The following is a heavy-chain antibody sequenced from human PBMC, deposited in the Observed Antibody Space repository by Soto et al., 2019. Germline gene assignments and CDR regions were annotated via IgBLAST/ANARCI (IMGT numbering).Heavy chain of an antibody. J-gene: IGHJ2*01. D-gene: IGHD6-19*01. CDR1: GGSISSSNYY. V-gene: IGHV4-39*01. Sequence: SETLSLTCTVSGGSISSSNYYWGCIRQPPGKGLEWIGSIYYTGSTYYNPSLKRRVTISVDTSKNQFSLKLSSVTAADTAVYYCARQDYSSGWYTNWYFDLWGRGTLVTVSS. CDR2: IYYTGST. CDR3: ARQDYSSGWYTNWYFDL.